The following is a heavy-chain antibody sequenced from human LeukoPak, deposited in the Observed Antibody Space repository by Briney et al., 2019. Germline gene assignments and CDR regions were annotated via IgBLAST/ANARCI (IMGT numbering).Heavy chain of an antibody. J-gene: IGHJ6*02. Sequence: GGSLRLSCTASGFAIQAFEMHWVRQVPGKGLEWVSLIKSDGGKTDYADSVRGRFTISRDNGENSLYLQMNSLRSEDSALYYCATWAFYHGVDVWGQGTMVTVSS. CDR1: GFAIQAFE. D-gene: IGHD1-26*01. V-gene: IGHV3-43*02. CDR3: ATWAFYHGVDV. CDR2: IKSDGGKT.